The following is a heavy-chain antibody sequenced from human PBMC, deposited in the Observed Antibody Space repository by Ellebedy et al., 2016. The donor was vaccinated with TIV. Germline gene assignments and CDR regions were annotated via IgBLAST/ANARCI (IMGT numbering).Heavy chain of an antibody. CDR2: IYYSGST. J-gene: IGHJ6*02. V-gene: IGHV4-31*03. CDR3: ARGPYYDFWSGYPYYYYGMDV. D-gene: IGHD3-3*01. Sequence: SETLSLTCTVSGGSISSGDYYWSWIRQHPGKGLEWIGFIYYSGSTYYNPSLKSRLTISVDTSKNQFSLKLSSVTAADTAVYYCARGPYYDFWSGYPYYYYGMDVWGQGTTVTVSS. CDR1: GGSISSGDYY.